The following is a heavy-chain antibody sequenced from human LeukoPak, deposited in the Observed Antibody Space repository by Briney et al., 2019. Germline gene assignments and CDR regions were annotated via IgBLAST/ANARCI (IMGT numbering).Heavy chain of an antibody. V-gene: IGHV3-23*01. CDR2: ISNDGGGT. J-gene: IGHJ5*02. Sequence: PGGALRLSCAASGFIFNNYGLIWVRQAPGKGLEWVAAISNDGGGTQYADFVKGRFTISRDNSKHTLFLQMNSLRAEDTALYYCAKGSSGYSADLWGQGTLVTVSS. D-gene: IGHD3-22*01. CDR3: AKGSSGYSADL. CDR1: GFIFNNYG.